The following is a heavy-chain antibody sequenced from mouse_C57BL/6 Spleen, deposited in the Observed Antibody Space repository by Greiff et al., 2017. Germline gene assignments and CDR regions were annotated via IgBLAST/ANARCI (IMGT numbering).Heavy chain of an antibody. Sequence: QVQLQQPGAELVKPGASVKLSCKASGYTFTSYWMHWVKQRPGQGLEWIGMIHPNSGSTNYNEKFKSKATLTVDKSSSTAYMQLSSLTSEDSAVYYCAKYQYDYDDKFAYWGQGTLVTVSA. CDR3: AKYQYDYDDKFAY. CDR1: GYTFTSYW. V-gene: IGHV1-64*01. D-gene: IGHD2-4*01. CDR2: IHPNSGST. J-gene: IGHJ3*01.